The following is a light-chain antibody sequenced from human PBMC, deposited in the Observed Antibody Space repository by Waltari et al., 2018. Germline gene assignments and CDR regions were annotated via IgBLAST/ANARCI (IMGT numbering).Light chain of an antibody. CDR2: KDT. V-gene: IGLV3-25*03. CDR1: ALTKEY. CDR3: QSTDTIGTTVV. Sequence: SYGLTQPPSVSVSPGQTARINCSGDALTKEYGYWYQQKPGRAPVVVIFKDTERPPGIPERFSGSGSGTTVTLTITGVQAEDEADYYCQSTDTIGTTVVFGGGTRLIAL. J-gene: IGLJ2*01.